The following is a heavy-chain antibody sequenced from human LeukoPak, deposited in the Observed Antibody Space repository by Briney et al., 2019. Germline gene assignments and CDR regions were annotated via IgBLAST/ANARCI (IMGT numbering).Heavy chain of an antibody. CDR1: GYTFTGYY. Sequence: ASVKVSCKASGYTFTGYYMHWVRQAPGQGLEWMGWINPNSGGTNYAQKSQGRVTMTRDTSIRTAYMELSRLGSDDTAVYYCARDQDYVPDYWGQGTLVTVSS. CDR3: ARDQDYVPDY. J-gene: IGHJ4*02. CDR2: INPNSGGT. V-gene: IGHV1-2*02. D-gene: IGHD4-17*01.